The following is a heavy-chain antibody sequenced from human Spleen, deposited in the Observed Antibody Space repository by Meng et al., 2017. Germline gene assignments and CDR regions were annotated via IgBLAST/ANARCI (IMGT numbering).Heavy chain of an antibody. CDR2: IFHSGST. J-gene: IGHJ4*02. CDR3: ARRAWLFDSSGPSGMALDY. D-gene: IGHD3-22*01. Sequence: QVPVPGSVQGLGKPSGALSLTCAVSGGSISSSNWWSWVRQSPGKGLEWIGEIFHSGSTNFNPSLKSRVTISVDKSKNQFSLRLTSVTAADTAVYYCARRAWLFDSSGPSGMALDYWGQGILVTVSS. V-gene: IGHV4-4*02. CDR1: GGSISSSNW.